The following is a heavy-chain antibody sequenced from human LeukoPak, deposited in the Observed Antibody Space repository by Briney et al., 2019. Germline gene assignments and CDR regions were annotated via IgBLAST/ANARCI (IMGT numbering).Heavy chain of an antibody. Sequence: GESLKISCKGSGYSFTSYWIGWVRQMPGKGLEWMGIIYPGDSDTRYSPSFQGQVTISADKSISTAYLQWSSLKASDTATYFCARHRVVAMAYYYYYYMDVWGKGTTVTVSS. CDR1: GYSFTSYW. V-gene: IGHV5-51*01. J-gene: IGHJ6*03. CDR2: IYPGDSDT. CDR3: ARHRVVAMAYYYYYYMDV. D-gene: IGHD5-18*01.